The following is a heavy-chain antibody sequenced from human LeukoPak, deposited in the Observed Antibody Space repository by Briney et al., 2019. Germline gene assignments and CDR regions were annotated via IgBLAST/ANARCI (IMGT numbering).Heavy chain of an antibody. CDR2: TFYRGGT. CDR1: GGSISPYY. CDR3: ARLLAGEYDPFDI. V-gene: IGHV4-59*08. J-gene: IGHJ3*02. D-gene: IGHD6-19*01. Sequence: SETLSLTCTVSGGSISPYYWSWVRQPPGTGLEWIGNTFYRGGTNYNASLQSRVSISVDTSKNQFSLSLNSVTAADTAVYYCARLLAGEYDPFDIWGQGTMVTVSS.